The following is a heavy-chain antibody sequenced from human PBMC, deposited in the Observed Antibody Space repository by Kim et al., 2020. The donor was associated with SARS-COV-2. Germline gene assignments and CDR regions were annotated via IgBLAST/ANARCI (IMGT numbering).Heavy chain of an antibody. D-gene: IGHD2-2*02. Sequence: GGSLRLSCVASGFTVSSNYMSWVRQAPGMGLEWVSIIYSDGSTYYADSVQGRFTISRDISKNTQYLQMNSLRAEDTAVYYCVRNTDYWGQGALFTVSS. J-gene: IGHJ4*02. CDR3: VRNTDY. CDR2: IYSDGST. V-gene: IGHV3-53*01. CDR1: GFTVSSNY.